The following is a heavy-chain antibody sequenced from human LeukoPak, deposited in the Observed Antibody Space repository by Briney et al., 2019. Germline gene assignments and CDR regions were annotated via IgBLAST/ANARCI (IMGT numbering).Heavy chain of an antibody. CDR2: ISSSSATI. CDR3: ARDKRDFDYYMDV. D-gene: IGHD3/OR15-3a*01. CDR1: GFTFSSYS. Sequence: GGSLRLSCEASGFTFSSYSMNWVRQAPGKGLEWVSYISSSSATIHYADSVKGRFTISRDNAKNSLYLQMNSLRAEDTAVYYCARDKRDFDYYMDVWGKGTTVTVSS. J-gene: IGHJ6*03. V-gene: IGHV3-48*01.